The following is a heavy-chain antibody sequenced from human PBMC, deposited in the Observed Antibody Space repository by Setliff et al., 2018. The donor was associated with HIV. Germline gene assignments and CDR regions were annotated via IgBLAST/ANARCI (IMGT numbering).Heavy chain of an antibody. Sequence: PGESLKISCAASGFTFRNHAMHWVRQAPGKGLEWVAVISYDGSNKFYADSVKGRFTISRDNSKNTLYLQMNSLRAEDTAVYYCAREEYTQYYFDYWGQGTLVTVSS. D-gene: IGHD6-6*01. CDR3: AREEYTQYYFDY. J-gene: IGHJ4*02. V-gene: IGHV3-30*04. CDR2: ISYDGSNK. CDR1: GFTFRNHA.